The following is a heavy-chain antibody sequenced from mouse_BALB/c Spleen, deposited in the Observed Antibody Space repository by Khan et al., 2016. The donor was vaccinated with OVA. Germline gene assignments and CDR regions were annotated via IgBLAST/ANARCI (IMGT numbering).Heavy chain of an antibody. J-gene: IGHJ3*01. Sequence: EVELVESGGGLVKPGGSLKLTCAASGFTFSDYYMYWVRQPPEKRMERVATISDCGSYTYYLDSAKGRFTIYREDAKNNLYMQMNSLKSEDTAMYYCARGFYGNPFAYWGQGTVGTGSA. D-gene: IGHD2-1*01. CDR1: GFTFSDYY. CDR3: ARGFYGNPFAY. CDR2: ISDCGSYT. V-gene: IGHV5-4*02.